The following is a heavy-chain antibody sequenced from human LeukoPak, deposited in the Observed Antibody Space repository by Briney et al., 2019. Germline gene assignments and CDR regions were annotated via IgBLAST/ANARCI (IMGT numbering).Heavy chain of an antibody. CDR3: ARVGYYDSSGYNYFDY. D-gene: IGHD3-22*01. Sequence: SETLSLTCAVSGDSITNYYWSWLRQPPGKGLEWIGYIYYSGSTNYNPSLKSRVTISVDTSKNQFSLKLSSVTAADTAVYYCARVGYYDSSGYNYFDYWGQGTLVTVSS. CDR2: IYYSGST. V-gene: IGHV4-59*01. CDR1: GDSITNYY. J-gene: IGHJ4*02.